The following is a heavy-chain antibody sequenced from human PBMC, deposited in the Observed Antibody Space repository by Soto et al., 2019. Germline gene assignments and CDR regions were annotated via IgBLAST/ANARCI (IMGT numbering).Heavy chain of an antibody. CDR2: IYYSGST. V-gene: IGHV4-31*03. J-gene: IGHJ3*02. Sequence: QVQLQESGPGLVKPSQTLSLTCTVSGGSISSGGYYWSWIRQHPGKGLEWIGYIYYSGSTYYDPSLKSRVTISEDTSKNQFSLKLSSVTAADTAVYYCARDWNLAAHRRAFDIWGQGTMVTVSS. CDR1: GGSISSGGYY. D-gene: IGHD6-13*01. CDR3: ARDWNLAAHRRAFDI.